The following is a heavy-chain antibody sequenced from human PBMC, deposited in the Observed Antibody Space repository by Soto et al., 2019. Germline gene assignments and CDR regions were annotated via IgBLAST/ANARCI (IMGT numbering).Heavy chain of an antibody. CDR3: ARGYCTSSACHWNFDY. D-gene: IGHD2-8*02. V-gene: IGHV3-48*03. CDR2: ITSTGSTR. Sequence: EVQLVESGGGLVQPGGSLRLSCAASGFTFSSYEMNWVRQAPGKGLEWVSDITSTGSTRYYADSVKGRFTISRDNDKNSLYLQMNSLRAEDTAVYYCARGYCTSSACHWNFDYWGQGTLVTVSS. CDR1: GFTFSSYE. J-gene: IGHJ4*02.